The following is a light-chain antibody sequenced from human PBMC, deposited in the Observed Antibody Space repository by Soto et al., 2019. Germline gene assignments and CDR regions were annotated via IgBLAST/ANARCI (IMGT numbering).Light chain of an antibody. CDR3: QQYNNWPPIT. Sequence: IVMTQSPATLSVSPGERATLSCRASQSVSSNLAWYQQKPGQAPRLLIYDASTRATGIPTRFSGSGSGTEFTLTVSSLQSEDFAVYYCQQYNNWPPITFGQGTRLEIK. V-gene: IGKV3D-15*01. J-gene: IGKJ5*01. CDR2: DAS. CDR1: QSVSSN.